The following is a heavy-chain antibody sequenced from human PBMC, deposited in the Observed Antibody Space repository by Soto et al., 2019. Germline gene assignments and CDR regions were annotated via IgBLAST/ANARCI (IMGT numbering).Heavy chain of an antibody. CDR3: ARVLRFLEWPKYYYYMDV. V-gene: IGHV4-59*01. Sequence: SETLSLTCTVSCGSISSYYWSWIRQPPGKGLEWIGYIYYSGSTNYNPSLKSRVTISVDTSKNQFSLKLSSVTAADTAVYYCARVLRFLEWPKYYYYMDVWGKGTTVTVSS. CDR1: CGSISSYY. CDR2: IYYSGST. D-gene: IGHD3-3*01. J-gene: IGHJ6*03.